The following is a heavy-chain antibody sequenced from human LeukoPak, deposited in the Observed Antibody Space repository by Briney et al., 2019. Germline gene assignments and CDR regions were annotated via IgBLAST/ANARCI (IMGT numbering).Heavy chain of an antibody. V-gene: IGHV1-2*02. D-gene: IGHD5-18*01. CDR3: ARDGYSYGSDDY. Sequence: ASVKVSCKASGYTFTGYYMHWVRQAPGQGLEWMGWINPNSGGTNYAQKFQGRVTMTRDTSISTAYMELSRLRSDVTAVYYCARDGYSYGSDDYWGQGTLVTVSS. J-gene: IGHJ4*02. CDR1: GYTFTGYY. CDR2: INPNSGGT.